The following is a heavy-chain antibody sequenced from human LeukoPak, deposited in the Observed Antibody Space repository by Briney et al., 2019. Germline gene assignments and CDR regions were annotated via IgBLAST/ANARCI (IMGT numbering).Heavy chain of an antibody. CDR1: GFTLSSYS. V-gene: IGHV3-48*01. Sequence: GGSLRPSCAASGFTLSSYSMNWVRQAPGKGVGWVSYISISISTIYYADSVKGRFTISRDNAKNSLYLQMNSLRAEDTAVYYCAKDMESAYDCSGYYSPFDSWAQGTLVTVSS. J-gene: IGHJ4*02. CDR3: AKDMESAYDCSGYYSPFDS. CDR2: ISISISTI. D-gene: IGHD3-22*01.